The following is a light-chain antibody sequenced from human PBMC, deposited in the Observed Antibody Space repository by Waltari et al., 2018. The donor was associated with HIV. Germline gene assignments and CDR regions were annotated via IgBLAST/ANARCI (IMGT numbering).Light chain of an antibody. Sequence: DIQMTQSPSTLSASVGDTVTITCRARQSISSWLAWYQQKPGKAPKVLIYKASNLETGVPSRFSGSGSGTEFTLTISSLQPDDFATYYCQQYNSYSWTFGEGTKVEIK. V-gene: IGKV1-5*03. CDR1: QSISSW. CDR2: KAS. CDR3: QQYNSYSWT. J-gene: IGKJ1*01.